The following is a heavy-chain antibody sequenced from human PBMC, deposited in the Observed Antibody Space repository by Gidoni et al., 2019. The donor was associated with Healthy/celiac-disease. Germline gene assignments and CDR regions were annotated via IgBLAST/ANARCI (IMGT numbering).Heavy chain of an antibody. CDR1: GGTFSSYA. D-gene: IGHD3-22*01. J-gene: IGHJ5*02. Sequence: QVQLVQSGAEVKKPGSSVKVSCKASGGTFSSYAISWVRQAPGQGLEWMGGIIPIFGTANYAQKFQGRVTITADKSTSTAYMELSSLRSEDTAVYYCARSHYDSSGYREKGVDNWFDPWGQGTLVTVSS. CDR2: IIPIFGTA. CDR3: ARSHYDSSGYREKGVDNWFDP. V-gene: IGHV1-69*06.